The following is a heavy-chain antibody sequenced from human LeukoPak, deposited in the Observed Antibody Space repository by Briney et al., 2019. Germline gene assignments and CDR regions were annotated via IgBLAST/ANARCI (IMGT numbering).Heavy chain of an antibody. CDR1: GDSIRSYY. V-gene: IGHV4-59*12. D-gene: IGHD3-3*01. Sequence: SETLSLTCTVSGDSIRSYYWSWIRQPPGKGLEWIGNIHYSGSTKYNPSLKSRVTISVDTSKNQFSLRVTSLTAADTAVYYCARSGYDFWSGYSHNWFDPWGQGTLVTVSS. CDR2: IHYSGST. J-gene: IGHJ5*02. CDR3: ARSGYDFWSGYSHNWFDP.